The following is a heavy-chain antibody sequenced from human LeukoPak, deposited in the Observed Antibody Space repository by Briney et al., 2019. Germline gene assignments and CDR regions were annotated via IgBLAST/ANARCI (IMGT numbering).Heavy chain of an antibody. J-gene: IGHJ5*02. CDR1: GFTFSSYS. D-gene: IGHD3-10*01. V-gene: IGHV3-21*01. CDR3: ARDRYGSVAWFDP. CDR2: ISSSSSYI. Sequence: GGSLRLSCAASGFTFSSYSMNWVRQAPGKGLEWVSSISSSSSYIYYADSVKGRFNTSRDNAKNSLYLQKHSLRAEGTAVYYCARDRYGSVAWFDPWGEGTLVTVSS.